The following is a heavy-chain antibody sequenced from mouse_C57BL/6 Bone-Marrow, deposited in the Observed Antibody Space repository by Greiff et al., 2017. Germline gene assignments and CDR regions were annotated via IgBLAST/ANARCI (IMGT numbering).Heavy chain of an antibody. CDR2: IDPENGDT. CDR3: TIDYSNSYYFDD. CDR1: GFNIKDDY. J-gene: IGHJ2*01. V-gene: IGHV14-4*01. Sequence: EVQLQQSGAELVRPGASVKLSCTASGFNIKDDYMHWVKQRPEQGLEWIGWIDPENGDTEYASKFQGKATITADTSSNTAYLQLSSLTSEDTAVYYCTIDYSNSYYFDDWGQGTTLTVSS. D-gene: IGHD2-5*01.